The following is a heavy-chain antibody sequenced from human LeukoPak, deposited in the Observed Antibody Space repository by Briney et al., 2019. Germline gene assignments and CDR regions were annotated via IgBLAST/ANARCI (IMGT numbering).Heavy chain of an antibody. D-gene: IGHD6-19*01. CDR2: IRGGGAP. CDR3: ARCTIGDGSGWCTWFAP. CDR1: GFTFSSHT. Sequence: GSLRLSCAASGFTFSSHTMNWVRQAPGKGLQWVSSIRGGGAPVYADSVKGRFTISRDDFKSTVLLQMDSLRPEDTAVYYCARCTIGDGSGWCTWFAPWGQGTLVTVSS. J-gene: IGHJ5*02. V-gene: IGHV3-23*01.